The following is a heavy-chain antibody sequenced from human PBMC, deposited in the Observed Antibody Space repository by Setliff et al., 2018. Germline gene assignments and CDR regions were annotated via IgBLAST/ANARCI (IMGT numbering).Heavy chain of an antibody. CDR1: GGSISSSSYY. Sequence: SETLSLTCTVSGGSISSSSYYWGWIRQPPGKGLEWIGSIYYSGSTYYNPSLKSRVTISVDTSKNQFSLKLSSVTAADTAVYYCARGGGYWSYFEFWGQGSPVTVSS. CDR3: ARGGGYWSYFEF. V-gene: IGHV4-39*01. CDR2: IYYSGST. D-gene: IGHD2-21*02. J-gene: IGHJ4*02.